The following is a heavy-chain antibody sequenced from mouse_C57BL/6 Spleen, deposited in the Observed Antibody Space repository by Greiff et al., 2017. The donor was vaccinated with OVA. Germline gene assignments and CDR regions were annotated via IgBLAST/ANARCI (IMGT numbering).Heavy chain of an antibody. V-gene: IGHV1-54*01. Sequence: QVQLQQSGAELVRPGTSVKVSCKASGYAFTNYLIEWVKQRPGQGLEWIGVINPGSGGTNYNEKFKGKATLTADKSSSTAYMQLSSLTSEDSAVYFCARSQLRLRGFAYWGQGTLVTVSA. D-gene: IGHD3-2*02. J-gene: IGHJ3*01. CDR3: ARSQLRLRGFAY. CDR2: INPGSGGT. CDR1: GYAFTNYL.